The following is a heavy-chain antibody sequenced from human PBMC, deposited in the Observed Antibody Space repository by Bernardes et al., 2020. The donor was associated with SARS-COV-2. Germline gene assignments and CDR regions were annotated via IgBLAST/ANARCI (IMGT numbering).Heavy chain of an antibody. J-gene: IGHJ4*02. D-gene: IGHD2-21*01. CDR1: GGSISSYY. V-gene: IGHV4-59*08. CDR3: ARLFTSGLDY. CDR2: IYYSGST. Sequence: SETLSLTCTVSGGSISSYYWSWIRQPPGKGLEWIGYIYYSGSTNYNPSLKSRVTISVDTSKNQFSLKLSSVTAADTAVYYCARLFTSGLDYWGQGTLVTVSS.